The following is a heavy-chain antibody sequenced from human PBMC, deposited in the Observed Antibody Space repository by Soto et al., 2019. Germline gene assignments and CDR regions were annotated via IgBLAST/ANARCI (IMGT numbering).Heavy chain of an antibody. Sequence: EVQLLESGGGLVQPGGSLRLSCAASGFTFSSYAMSWVRQAPGKGLEWVSAISGSGGSTYYADSVKGRFTISRDNSKNTLYLQMNSLRAEDTAVYYCAKKVTGRAGTYYYYGMDVWGQGTTVTVSS. CDR2: ISGSGGST. J-gene: IGHJ6*02. D-gene: IGHD3-10*01. CDR3: AKKVTGRAGTYYYYGMDV. CDR1: GFTFSSYA. V-gene: IGHV3-23*01.